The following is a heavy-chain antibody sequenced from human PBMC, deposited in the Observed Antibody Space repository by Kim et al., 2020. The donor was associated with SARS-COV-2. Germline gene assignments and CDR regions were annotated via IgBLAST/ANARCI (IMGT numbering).Heavy chain of an antibody. D-gene: IGHD3-10*01. CDR3: ARAPQDYYGSGSYYKS. J-gene: IGHJ4*02. V-gene: IGHV4-31*02. Sequence: SLKSRVTISVGTSKNQCSLKLSSVTAADTAVYYCARAPQDYYGSGSYYKSWGQGTLVTVSS.